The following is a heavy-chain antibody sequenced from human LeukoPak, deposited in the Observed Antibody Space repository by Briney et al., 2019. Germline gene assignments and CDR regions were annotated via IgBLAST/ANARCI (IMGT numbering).Heavy chain of an antibody. CDR1: GGSISSYY. CDR3: AIDGTYYYGSGRTGDAFDI. J-gene: IGHJ3*02. D-gene: IGHD3-10*01. Sequence: PSETLSLTCTGSGGSISSYYWRWIRPPPGKGLEGIGYIYYSWSTNYNPSLKSRVTISVDTSKNQFSLKLSSVTAADTAVYYCAIDGTYYYGSGRTGDAFDIWGQGTMVTVSS. V-gene: IGHV4-59*01. CDR2: IYYSWST.